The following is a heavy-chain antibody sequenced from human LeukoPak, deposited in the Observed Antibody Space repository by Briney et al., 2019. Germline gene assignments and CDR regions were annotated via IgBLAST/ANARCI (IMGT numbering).Heavy chain of an antibody. J-gene: IGHJ2*01. CDR3: ATTQGYCSSTSCYNWYFDL. CDR2: INSDGSST. D-gene: IGHD2-2*02. CDR1: GFTFSSYW. Sequence: GGSLRLSCAASGFTFSSYWMHWVRQAPGKGLVWVSRINSDGSSTSYADSVKGRFTISRDNAKNTLYLQMNSLRAEDTAVYYCATTQGYCSSTSCYNWYFDLWGRGTLVTVSS. V-gene: IGHV3-74*01.